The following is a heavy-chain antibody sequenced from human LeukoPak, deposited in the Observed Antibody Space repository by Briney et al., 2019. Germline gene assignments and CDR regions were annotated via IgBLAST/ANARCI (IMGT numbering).Heavy chain of an antibody. CDR1: GGSISTYY. Sequence: SETLSLTCSVSGGSISTYYWSWIRQPPGKGLEWIGYIYYTGSTDYNPSLKSRVTISLDTSKDQFSLNLNSVTAADTAVYYCARSLSSTGYYYYGMDVWGQGTTDTVSS. J-gene: IGHJ6*02. CDR2: IYYTGST. D-gene: IGHD6-13*01. CDR3: ARSLSSTGYYYYGMDV. V-gene: IGHV4-59*08.